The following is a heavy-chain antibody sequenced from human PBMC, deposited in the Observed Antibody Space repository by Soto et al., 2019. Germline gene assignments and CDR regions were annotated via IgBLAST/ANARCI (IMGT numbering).Heavy chain of an antibody. D-gene: IGHD6-19*01. CDR3: ARTYLQSGWSSHYYYGMDV. J-gene: IGHJ6*02. CDR2: IYPGDSDT. Sequence: HGESLKISCKGSGYSFTSYWIGWVRQMPGKGLEWMGIIYPGDSDTRYSPSFQGQVTISADKSISTAYPQWSSLKASDTAMYYCARTYLQSGWSSHYYYGMDVWGQGTTVTVSS. V-gene: IGHV5-51*01. CDR1: GYSFTSYW.